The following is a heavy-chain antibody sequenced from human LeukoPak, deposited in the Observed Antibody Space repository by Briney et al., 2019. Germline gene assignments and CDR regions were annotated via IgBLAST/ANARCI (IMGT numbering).Heavy chain of an antibody. J-gene: IGHJ4*02. Sequence: GASVKVSCKASGYTFSSYGITWARQAPGQGLEWMGWISGDNGRTKYAQNFQGRVTMTTDTSTSTAYMELRSLRSDDTAIYFCARSRLATITAGPFDYWGQGTLVAVSS. CDR3: ARSRLATITAGPFDY. V-gene: IGHV1-18*01. D-gene: IGHD5-12*01. CDR2: ISGDNGRT. CDR1: GYTFSSYG.